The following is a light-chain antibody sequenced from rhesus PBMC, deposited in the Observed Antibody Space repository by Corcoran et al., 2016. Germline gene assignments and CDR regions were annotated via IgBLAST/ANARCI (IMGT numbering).Light chain of an antibody. J-gene: IGLJ1*01. Sequence: QAALTQSPSVSGSPGQSVTISCTGTSSDIGAYNRVSWYQQHPGKAPKLMIYEITQRPSGVSDRFSGSKSGNTASLTISGLQAEDEADYYCGSYASSSAFIFGAGTRLTVL. CDR3: GSYASSSAFI. CDR1: SSDIGAYNR. CDR2: EIT. V-gene: IGLV2-13*02.